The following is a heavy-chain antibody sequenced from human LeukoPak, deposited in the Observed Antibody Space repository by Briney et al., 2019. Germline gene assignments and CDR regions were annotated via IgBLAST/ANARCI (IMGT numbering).Heavy chain of an antibody. Sequence: ASVKVSCKASGGTFSSYAISWVRQAPGQGLEWMGGIIPIFGTANYAQKFQGRVTITTDESTSTAYMELSSLRSEDTAVYYCARTRYYYDSSGYYYANFDYWGQGTLVTVSS. CDR1: GGTFSSYA. V-gene: IGHV1-69*05. CDR2: IIPIFGTA. CDR3: ARTRYYYDSSGYYYANFDY. J-gene: IGHJ4*02. D-gene: IGHD3-22*01.